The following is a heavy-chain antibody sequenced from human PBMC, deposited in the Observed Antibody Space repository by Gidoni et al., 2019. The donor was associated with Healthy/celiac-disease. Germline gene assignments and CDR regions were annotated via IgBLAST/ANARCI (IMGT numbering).Heavy chain of an antibody. J-gene: IGHJ5*02. V-gene: IGHV4-59*01. CDR1: GASISSYY. Sequence: LQGSGPGLVHPSETLSLPSAVPGASISSYYWSWIRQPPWKGLEWIGYIYYSGSTNYNPSLKSRVTISVDTSKNQFSLKLSSVTAADTAVYYCARGYGDYVGWFDPWGQGTLVTVSS. CDR2: IYYSGST. D-gene: IGHD4-17*01. CDR3: ARGYGDYVGWFDP.